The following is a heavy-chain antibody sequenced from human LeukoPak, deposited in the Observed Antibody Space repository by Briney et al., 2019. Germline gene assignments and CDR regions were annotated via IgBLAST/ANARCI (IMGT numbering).Heavy chain of an antibody. V-gene: IGHV3-33*06. CDR3: AKQAAMAKGGYYYYYMDV. CDR1: GFTFSSYG. Sequence: GGSLRLSCAASGFTFSSYGMHWVRQAPGKGLEWVGGIWYDGSNEYYADSVKGRFTISRDNSKNTLYMQMNSLRAEDTAVYYCAKQAAMAKGGYYYYYMDVWGKGTTVTVSS. J-gene: IGHJ6*03. D-gene: IGHD5-18*01. CDR2: IWYDGSNE.